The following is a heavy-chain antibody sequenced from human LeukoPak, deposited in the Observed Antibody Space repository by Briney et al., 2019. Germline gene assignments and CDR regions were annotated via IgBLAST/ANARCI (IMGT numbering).Heavy chain of an antibody. CDR2: ISWDGGST. J-gene: IGHJ6*02. CDR1: GFTFDDYT. D-gene: IGHD3-10*01. CDR3: AKGYGSGYGMDV. Sequence: GGSLRLSCAASGFTFDDYTMHWVRQAPGKGLEWVSLISWDGGSTYYADSVKGRFTISRDNSKNSLYLQMNSLRTEDTALYYCAKGYGSGYGMDVWGQGTTVTVSS. V-gene: IGHV3-43*01.